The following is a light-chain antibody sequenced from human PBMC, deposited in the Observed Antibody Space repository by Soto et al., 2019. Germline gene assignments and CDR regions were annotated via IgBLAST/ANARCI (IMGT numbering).Light chain of an antibody. J-gene: IGKJ4*02. CDR2: DAS. V-gene: IGKV3-11*01. Sequence: EIVLTQSPATLSLSPGERATLSCRASQSVSSYLAWYQHKPGQAPRLLIYDASNRATGIPARFSGSGSGTDFTLTISSLEPEDFAVYYGQQRIIPLTFGGGTKVEIK. CDR1: QSVSSY. CDR3: QQRIIPLT.